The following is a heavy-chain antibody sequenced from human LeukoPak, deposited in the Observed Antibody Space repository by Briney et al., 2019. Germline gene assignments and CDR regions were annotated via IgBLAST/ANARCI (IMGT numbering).Heavy chain of an antibody. CDR3: AKFPPDYYDSSGYHLTGY. J-gene: IGHJ4*02. V-gene: IGHV4-39*07. Sequence: SETLSLTCTVSGGSISSSSYYWGWIRQPPGKGLEWIGSIYYSGSTNYNPSLKSRVTISVDTSKNQFSLKLSSVTAADTAVYYCAKFPPDYYDSSGYHLTGYWGQGTLVTVSS. CDR2: IYYSGST. D-gene: IGHD3-22*01. CDR1: GGSISSSSYY.